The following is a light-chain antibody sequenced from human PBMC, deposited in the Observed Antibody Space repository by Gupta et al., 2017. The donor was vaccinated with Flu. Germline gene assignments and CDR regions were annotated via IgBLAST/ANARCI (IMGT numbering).Light chain of an antibody. V-gene: IGKV3-20*01. CDR3: QQYDTSPLT. CDR1: QSVSSSY. J-gene: IGKJ4*01. Sequence: ERATLSCRASQSVSSSYLAWDQQKPGQAPRLLIYGTSSRATGIPDRFSGSGSGTDFTLTINRLEPEDFTMYYCQQYDTSPLTFGGGTKVEIK. CDR2: GTS.